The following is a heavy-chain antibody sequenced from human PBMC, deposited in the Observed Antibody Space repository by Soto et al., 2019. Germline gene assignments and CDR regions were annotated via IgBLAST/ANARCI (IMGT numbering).Heavy chain of an antibody. V-gene: IGHV1-18*01. J-gene: IGHJ4*02. Sequence: QVQLVQSGAEVKEPGASVKISCKASGYTFTSYGISWVRQAPGQGLEWMSWISAYNGDTNYAQKVQDRVTMTTDTSTSTAFMELRSLRFDDTAVYYCVRDPDGHIDFDYWGQGTLVTVSS. CDR2: ISAYNGDT. CDR3: VRDPDGHIDFDY. CDR1: GYTFTSYG.